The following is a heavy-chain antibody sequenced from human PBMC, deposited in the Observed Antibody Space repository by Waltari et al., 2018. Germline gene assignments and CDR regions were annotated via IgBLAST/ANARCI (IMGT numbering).Heavy chain of an antibody. J-gene: IGHJ3*02. CDR3: ARGGLYGQQLLESAFEI. V-gene: IGHV1-69*05. Sequence: QVQLVQSGAELKKPGSSVQVSCKVSGGSFGTHAFTWGRQAPGQGLEWMGGIIPMFGTANYAQKIQDRVTINTDESMTTAYMHLSSLTSDDTAVYYCARGGLYGQQLLESAFEIWGQGTKVTVSS. D-gene: IGHD6-13*01. CDR1: GGSFGTHA. CDR2: IIPMFGTA.